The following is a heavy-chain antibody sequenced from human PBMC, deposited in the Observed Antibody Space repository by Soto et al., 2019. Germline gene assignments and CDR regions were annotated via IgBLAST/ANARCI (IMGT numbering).Heavy chain of an antibody. D-gene: IGHD4-17*01. CDR1: GGSLSSYY. CDR2: IYTSGST. J-gene: IGHJ3*02. Sequence: SETLSLTCTVSGGSLSSYYWSWIRQPAGKGREWIGRIYTSGSTNYNPSLKSRVTMSVDTSKNQFSLKLSSVTAADTAVYYCARAPGYGVNSNAFDIWGQGKMVTGSS. CDR3: ARAPGYGVNSNAFDI. V-gene: IGHV4-4*07.